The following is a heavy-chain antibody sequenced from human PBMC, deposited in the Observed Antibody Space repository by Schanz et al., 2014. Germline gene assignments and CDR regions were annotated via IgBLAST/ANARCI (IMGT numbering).Heavy chain of an antibody. V-gene: IGHV3-23*04. CDR3: AKGRFGELSAFDI. D-gene: IGHD3-10*01. CDR1: TFTFDHYA. J-gene: IGHJ3*02. Sequence: EVQLVQSGGGLVQPGGSLRLSCSASTFTFDHYAMTWVRQAPGKGLEWVSGITGASDHIDYADSVKGRFTISRDNSKNTLYLQMNSLRAEDTAVYYCAKGRFGELSAFDIWGQGTMVTVSS. CDR2: ITGASDHI.